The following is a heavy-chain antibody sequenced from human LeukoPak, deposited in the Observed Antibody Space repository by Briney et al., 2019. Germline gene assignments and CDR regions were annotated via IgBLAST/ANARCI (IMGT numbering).Heavy chain of an antibody. J-gene: IGHJ3*02. D-gene: IGHD3-22*01. V-gene: IGHV4-59*08. CDR2: IYYSGST. Sequence: SETLSLTCTVSGGSISSYYWSWIRQPPGKGLEWIGYIYYSGSTNYNPSLKSRVTISVDTSKNQFSLKLSSVTAADTAVYYCARAKSRTMIVSAFFDIWGQGTMVTVSS. CDR1: GGSISSYY. CDR3: ARAKSRTMIVSAFFDI.